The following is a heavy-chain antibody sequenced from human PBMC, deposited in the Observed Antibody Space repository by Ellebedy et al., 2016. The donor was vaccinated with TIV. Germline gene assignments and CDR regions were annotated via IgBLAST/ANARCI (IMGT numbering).Heavy chain of an antibody. J-gene: IGHJ6*03. CDR1: GFTFSSYA. Sequence: GGSLRLSXAASGFTFSSYAMSWVRQAPGKGLEWVSAISGSGGSTYYADSVKGRFTISRDNSKNTLYLQMNSLRAEDTAVYYCARDGGYSSSWYGENYYYYYMDVWGKGTTVTVSS. D-gene: IGHD6-13*01. CDR3: ARDGGYSSSWYGENYYYYYMDV. V-gene: IGHV3-23*01. CDR2: ISGSGGST.